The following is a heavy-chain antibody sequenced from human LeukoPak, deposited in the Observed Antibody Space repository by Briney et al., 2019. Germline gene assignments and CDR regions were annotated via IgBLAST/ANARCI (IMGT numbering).Heavy chain of an antibody. CDR3: ASSPRGTAYFHH. J-gene: IGHJ1*01. CDR2: IYYSGST. Sequence: SETLSLTCTVSGDSVSSYYWNWIRQPPGKGLEWIGYIYYSGSTNYNPSLKSRVTISGDTSKNQFSLRLSSVTAADTAVYYCASSPRGTAYFHHGGQGTLVTVSS. V-gene: IGHV4-59*08. CDR1: GDSVSSYY. D-gene: IGHD3-10*01.